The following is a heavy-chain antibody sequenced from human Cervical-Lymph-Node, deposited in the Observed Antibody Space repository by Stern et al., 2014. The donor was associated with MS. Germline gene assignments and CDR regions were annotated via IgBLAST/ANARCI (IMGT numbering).Heavy chain of an antibody. CDR3: TREAIGHSGTFDF. D-gene: IGHD5-12*01. Sequence: VQLVESGAEVKKPGSSVKVSCRASGGTFGSFAVNWVRQAPGQGLEWMGGIIPIFGPANDAQRFQGRVTITADDSTTTAYMELNSLTSDDTAVYFCTREAIGHSGTFDFWGQGTLVTVSS. J-gene: IGHJ4*02. V-gene: IGHV1-69*01. CDR2: IIPIFGPA. CDR1: GGTFGSFA.